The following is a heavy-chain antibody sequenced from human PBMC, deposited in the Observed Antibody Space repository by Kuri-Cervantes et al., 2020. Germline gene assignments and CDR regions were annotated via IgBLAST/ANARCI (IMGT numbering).Heavy chain of an antibody. D-gene: IGHD6-19*01. Sequence: SCAISGDSVSSNSAAWNWIRQSPSRGLEWLGRTYYRSKWYNDYAVSVKSRITINPDTSKNQFSLQLNSVTPEDTAVYYCAGILVSGTDSFDPWGQGTLVTVSS. CDR3: AGILVSGTDSFDP. CDR1: GDSVSSNSAA. V-gene: IGHV6-1*01. J-gene: IGHJ5*02. CDR2: TYYRSKWYN.